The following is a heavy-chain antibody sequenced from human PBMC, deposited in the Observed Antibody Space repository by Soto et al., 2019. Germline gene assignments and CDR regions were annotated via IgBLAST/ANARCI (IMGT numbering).Heavy chain of an antibody. J-gene: IGHJ5*02. CDR1: GGSFSGYY. CDR3: ARDVEMAIPNWFDP. D-gene: IGHD2-2*02. V-gene: IGHV4-34*01. Sequence: PSETLSLTCAVYGGSFSGYYWSWIRQPPGKGLEWIGEINHSGSTNYDPSLKSRVTISVDTSKNQFSLKLSSVTAADTAVYYCARDVEMAIPNWFDPWGHGTLVPGSS. CDR2: INHSGST.